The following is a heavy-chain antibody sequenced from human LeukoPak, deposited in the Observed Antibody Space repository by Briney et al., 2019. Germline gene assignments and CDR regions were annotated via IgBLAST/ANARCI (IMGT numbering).Heavy chain of an antibody. CDR2: LKQDGSEK. V-gene: IGHV3-7*03. CDR3: ARDMLEYYDFWSGYFGYYYYGMDV. D-gene: IGHD3-3*01. Sequence: GGSLRLSCAASGFTFSSYWMSWVRQAPGKGLEWVANLKQDGSEKYYVDSVKGRFTISRDNAKNSLYLQMNSLRAEDTAVYYCARDMLEYYDFWSGYFGYYYYGMDVWGQGTTVTVSS. J-gene: IGHJ6*02. CDR1: GFTFSSYW.